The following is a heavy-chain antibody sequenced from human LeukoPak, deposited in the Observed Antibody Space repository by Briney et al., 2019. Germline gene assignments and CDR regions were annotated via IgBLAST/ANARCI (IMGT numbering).Heavy chain of an antibody. Sequence: PSETLSLTCTVSGGSISSYYWSWIRQPPGKGLEWIGYIYYSGSTNYNPSLKSRVTISVDTSKNQFSLKLSSVTAADTAVYYCARDVWGSYPTFEDYWGQGTLVTVSS. CDR3: ARDVWGSYPTFEDY. V-gene: IGHV4-59*01. CDR2: IYYSGST. J-gene: IGHJ4*02. CDR1: GGSISSYY. D-gene: IGHD3-16*02.